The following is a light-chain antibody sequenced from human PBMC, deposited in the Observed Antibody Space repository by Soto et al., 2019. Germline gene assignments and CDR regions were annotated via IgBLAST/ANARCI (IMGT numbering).Light chain of an antibody. V-gene: IGKV1-6*01. CDR2: AAS. J-gene: IGKJ2*01. Sequence: AIQMTQSPSSLSASVGDRVTITCRASQGIRSDVAWYQQRPGKAPELLIYAASNLQSGVSSRFSGSGSGTVLTLTISSLQPEDFATYYCLQDDTYPYTFGQGTKLEI. CDR1: QGIRSD. CDR3: LQDDTYPYT.